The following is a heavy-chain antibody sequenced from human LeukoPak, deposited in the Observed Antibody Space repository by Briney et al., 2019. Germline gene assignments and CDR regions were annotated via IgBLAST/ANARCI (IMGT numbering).Heavy chain of an antibody. V-gene: IGHV4-59*08. D-gene: IGHD3-10*01. J-gene: IGHJ6*02. Sequence: PSETLSLTCTVSGGSISSYYWSWIRQPPGKGLEWIGYIYYSGSTNYNPSLKSRVTISVDTSKNQFSLKLSSVTAADTAVYYCARLYYGSGSYYPIGYYYGMDVWGQGTTVTVSS. CDR3: ARLYYGSGSYYPIGYYYGMDV. CDR1: GGSISSYY. CDR2: IYYSGST.